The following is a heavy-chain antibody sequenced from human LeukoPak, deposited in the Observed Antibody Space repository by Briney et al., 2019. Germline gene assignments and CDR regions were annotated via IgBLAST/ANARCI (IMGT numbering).Heavy chain of an antibody. D-gene: IGHD3-10*01. J-gene: IGHJ6*03. Sequence: GGSLRLSCEASGFSFDEFGMSWVRQAPGKGLEWVSGINWNGGSTGYADSVKGRFTISRDNAKNSLYLQMNSLRAEDTALYYCARVRGADYYYYMDVWGKGTTVTVSS. CDR3: ARVRGADYYYYMDV. CDR1: GFSFDEFG. CDR2: INWNGGST. V-gene: IGHV3-20*04.